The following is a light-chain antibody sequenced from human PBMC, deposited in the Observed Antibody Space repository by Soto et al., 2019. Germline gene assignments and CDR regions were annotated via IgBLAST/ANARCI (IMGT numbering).Light chain of an antibody. Sequence: QSVLTQPASVSGSPGQSITISCTGTSSDVGGYNYVSWYQQQSGKAHKLIIHEVSYRPSGVSNRFSGSKSGNTASLTISGLQAEEEADYYCDSYTSSRAYVFGIGTKVTVL. CDR3: DSYTSSRAYV. CDR1: SSDVGGYNY. J-gene: IGLJ1*01. CDR2: EVS. V-gene: IGLV2-14*01.